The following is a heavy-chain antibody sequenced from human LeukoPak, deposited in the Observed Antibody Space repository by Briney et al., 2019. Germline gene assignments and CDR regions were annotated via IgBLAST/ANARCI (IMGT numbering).Heavy chain of an antibody. CDR2: ISGSVGNI. CDR3: AKGFSDFWSGYNY. CDR1: GFTFSDYY. V-gene: IGHV3-23*01. J-gene: IGHJ4*02. D-gene: IGHD3-3*01. Sequence: SGGSLRLSCAASGFTFSDYYMSWIRQTPGKGLEWVSAISGSVGNIYYADSVKGRFTISRDSSNNTLYLQMNSLRAEDTAVYFCAKGFSDFWSGYNYWGRGALVTVSS.